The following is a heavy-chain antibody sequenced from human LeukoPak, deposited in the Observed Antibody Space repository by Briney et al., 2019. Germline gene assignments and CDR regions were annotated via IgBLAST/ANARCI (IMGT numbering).Heavy chain of an antibody. D-gene: IGHD3-22*01. V-gene: IGHV4-31*03. J-gene: IGHJ5*02. CDR3: ARGVYYDSSGTNWFDP. CDR1: GGSISSGGYY. Sequence: SETLSFTGTVSGGSISSGGYYWSWIRQHPGKGLEWIGYIYYSGSTYYNPSLKSRVTISVDTSKNQFSLKLSSVTAADTAVYYCARGVYYDSSGTNWFDPWGQGTLVTVSS. CDR2: IYYSGST.